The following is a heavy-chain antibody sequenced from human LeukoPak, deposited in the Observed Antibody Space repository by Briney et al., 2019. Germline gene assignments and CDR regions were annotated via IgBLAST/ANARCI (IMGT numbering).Heavy chain of an antibody. D-gene: IGHD2-21*02. Sequence: GGSLRLSCAASVFSFSSYSMSCVRQAPGRGLECVSAIIGSGGSTHYADFVKGRFTISRDNSKNTLYLLLNSMRAEDTAVYYCAHPHETGGDGVRTAFDIWGQGTMVTVSS. J-gene: IGHJ3*02. V-gene: IGHV3-23*01. CDR1: VFSFSSYS. CDR3: AHPHETGGDGVRTAFDI. CDR2: IIGSGGST.